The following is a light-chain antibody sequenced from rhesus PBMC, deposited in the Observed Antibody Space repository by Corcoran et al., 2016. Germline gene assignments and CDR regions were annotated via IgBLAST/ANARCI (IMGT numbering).Light chain of an antibody. CDR1: QGISSY. CDR2: DAS. V-gene: IGKV1-25*02. CDR3: QQYNSSPLT. J-gene: IGKJ4*01. Sequence: DIQLTQSPSSLSASVGDRVTITCRASQGISSYLAWYQQKSGKAPKLLIYDASNLQSGFPSRFSGSGSGTEFTLTISILQPEDFATYYCQQYNSSPLTFGGGTKV.